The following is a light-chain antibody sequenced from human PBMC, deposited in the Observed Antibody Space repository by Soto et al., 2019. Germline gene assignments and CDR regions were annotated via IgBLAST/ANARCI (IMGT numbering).Light chain of an antibody. CDR1: SSNIGSNY. J-gene: IGLJ3*02. Sequence: QSVLTQPPSLSAAPGQRVIISCSGSSSNIGSNYVSWYQQLPRTAPKLLIYDNNKRPSGIPDRFSGSKSGTSATLVITGLQPGDEADYYCGTWDNSLTSGGVFGGGTKLTVL. CDR3: GTWDNSLTSGGV. V-gene: IGLV1-51*01. CDR2: DNN.